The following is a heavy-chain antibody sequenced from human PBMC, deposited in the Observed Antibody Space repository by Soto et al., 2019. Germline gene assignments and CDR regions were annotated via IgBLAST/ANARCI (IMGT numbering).Heavy chain of an antibody. CDR2: ISAYNGNT. CDR1: GYTFTGYG. CDR3: ASSYYYDSSGYAVDI. V-gene: IGHV1-18*04. J-gene: IGHJ3*02. Sequence: SSVKVSCKASGYTFTGYGISWVRQAPGQGLEWMGWISAYNGNTNYAQKRQGRVTMTTDTSTSTAYMELRSLRSEDTAVYYCASSYYYDSSGYAVDISGPGTMVT. D-gene: IGHD3-22*01.